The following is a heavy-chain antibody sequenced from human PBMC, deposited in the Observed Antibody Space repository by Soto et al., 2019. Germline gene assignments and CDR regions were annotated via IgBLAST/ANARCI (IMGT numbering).Heavy chain of an antibody. Sequence: PVGSLRLSCAASGFTFSSYSMNWVRQAPGKGLEWVSYISSSSSTIYYADSVKGRFTISRDNAKNSLYLQMNSLRDEDTAVYYCARDPYSSGWYSPSYYFDYWGQGTLVTVSS. D-gene: IGHD6-19*01. CDR3: ARDPYSSGWYSPSYYFDY. J-gene: IGHJ4*02. CDR2: ISSSSSTI. CDR1: GFTFSSYS. V-gene: IGHV3-48*02.